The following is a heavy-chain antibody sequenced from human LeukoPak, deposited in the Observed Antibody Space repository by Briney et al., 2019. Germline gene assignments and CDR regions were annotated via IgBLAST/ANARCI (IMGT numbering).Heavy chain of an antibody. Sequence: SETLSLTCTVSGGSISSSSYYWGWIRQPPGKGLEWIGSIYYSGSTYYNPSLKSRVTISVDTSKNQFSLKLSSVTAADTAVYYCARDPGGVYCSSTSCYGEGGPNWFDPWGQGTLVTVSS. CDR1: GGSISSSSYY. V-gene: IGHV4-39*07. D-gene: IGHD2-2*01. CDR3: ARDPGGVYCSSTSCYGEGGPNWFDP. CDR2: IYYSGST. J-gene: IGHJ5*02.